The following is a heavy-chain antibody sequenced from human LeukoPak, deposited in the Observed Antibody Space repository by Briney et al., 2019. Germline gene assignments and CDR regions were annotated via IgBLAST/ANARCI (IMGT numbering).Heavy chain of an antibody. V-gene: IGHV3-23*01. CDR2: ISGSGATT. CDR3: VKNLRLVISVAGTPRDAFDI. D-gene: IGHD6-19*01. J-gene: IGHJ3*02. Sequence: GGSLRLSCAASGFSFSSYAMSWVRQAPGKGLEWVSFISGSGATTYYVDSVKGRFTITRDNSQNTVYLQMNTLTDEDTAVYYCVKNLRLVISVAGTPRDAFDIWGQGTVVTVSS. CDR1: GFSFSSYA.